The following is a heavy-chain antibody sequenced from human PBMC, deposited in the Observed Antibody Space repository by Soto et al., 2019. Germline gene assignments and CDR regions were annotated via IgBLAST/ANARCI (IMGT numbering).Heavy chain of an antibody. CDR3: ATLYYYDSNGAFDH. CDR1: GYSLTSYW. Sequence: GASLKISCKGSGYSLTSYWIGWVRQMPEKGLGWMGIIYPGDSDTKYSPSFQGQVTISADKSTGTAYLQWDSLKASDTAMYFCATLYYYDSNGAFDHWGQGTLVTVSS. V-gene: IGHV5-51*01. D-gene: IGHD3-22*01. J-gene: IGHJ4*02. CDR2: IYPGDSDT.